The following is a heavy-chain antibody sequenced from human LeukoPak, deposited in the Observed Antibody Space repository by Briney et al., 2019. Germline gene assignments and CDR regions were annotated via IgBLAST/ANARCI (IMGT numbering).Heavy chain of an antibody. CDR3: AKDLVTVTKGFDI. J-gene: IGHJ3*02. CDR2: ISYIGST. D-gene: IGHD4-17*01. V-gene: IGHV4-59*11. CDR1: DDSFSSHY. Sequence: SETLSLTCAVSDDSFSSHYWTWIRQPPGKGLEWIGYISYIGSTNYNPSLKSRVTISIDTSKNQFSLKLTSVTAADTAVYYCAKDLVTVTKGFDIWGQGTMVSVSS.